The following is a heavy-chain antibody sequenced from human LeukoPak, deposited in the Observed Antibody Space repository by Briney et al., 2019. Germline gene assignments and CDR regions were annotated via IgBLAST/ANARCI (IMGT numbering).Heavy chain of an antibody. CDR3: ARDPRRYRYGYCSDY. Sequence: GGSLRLSCAASGFTFSSYAMHWVRQAPGKGLEWVAVISYDGSNKYYADSVKGRFTISRDNSKNTLYLQMNSLRAEDTAVYYCARDPRRYRYGYCSDYWGQGTLVTVSS. CDR1: GFTFSSYA. D-gene: IGHD5-18*01. J-gene: IGHJ4*02. CDR2: ISYDGSNK. V-gene: IGHV3-30-3*01.